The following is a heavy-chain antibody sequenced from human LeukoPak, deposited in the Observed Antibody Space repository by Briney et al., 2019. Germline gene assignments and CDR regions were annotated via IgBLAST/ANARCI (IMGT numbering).Heavy chain of an antibody. CDR3: ARSGYYDILTGYYNHNWFDP. D-gene: IGHD3-9*01. CDR2: INPNSGGT. Sequence: ASVKVSCKASGYTFTGYYMHWVRQAPGQGLEWMGWINPNSGGTNYAQKFQGRVTMTRDTSISTAYMELSRLRSDDTAVYYCARSGYYDILTGYYNHNWFDPWGQGTLVTVSS. J-gene: IGHJ5*02. V-gene: IGHV1-2*02. CDR1: GYTFTGYY.